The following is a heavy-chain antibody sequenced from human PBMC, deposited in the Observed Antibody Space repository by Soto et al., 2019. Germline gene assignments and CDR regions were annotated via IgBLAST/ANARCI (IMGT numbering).Heavy chain of an antibody. D-gene: IGHD2-2*01. CDR3: ARVSSYCSSTSCYSYYYYYGMDV. V-gene: IGHV1-18*01. CDR2: ISAYNGNT. Sequence: ASVKVSCKASGYTFTSYCISWVRQAPGQGLEWMGWISAYNGNTNYAQKLQGRVTMTTDTSTSTAYMELRSLRSDDTAVYYCARVSSYCSSTSCYSYYYYYGMDVWGQGTTVTVSS. J-gene: IGHJ6*02. CDR1: GYTFTSYC.